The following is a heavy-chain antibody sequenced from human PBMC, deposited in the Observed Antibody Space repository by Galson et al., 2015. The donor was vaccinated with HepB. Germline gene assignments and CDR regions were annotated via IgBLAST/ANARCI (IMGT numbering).Heavy chain of an antibody. V-gene: IGHV3-74*01. CDR3: AREDFGAVH. Sequence: SLRLSCAASGFNFSPYWMHWVRHAPAKGLVSVSRMNGDGTITAYADSVRGRFTISSDNAKSTLYLQMDRLRVEDTAVYYCAREDFGAVHWGQGTLVTGTS. D-gene: IGHD3-10*01. J-gene: IGHJ4*02. CDR1: GFNFSPYW. CDR2: MNGDGTIT.